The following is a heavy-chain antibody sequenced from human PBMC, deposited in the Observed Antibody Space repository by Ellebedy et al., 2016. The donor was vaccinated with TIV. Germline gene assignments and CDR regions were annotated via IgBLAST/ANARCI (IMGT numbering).Heavy chain of an antibody. CDR2: VNQSGRT. J-gene: IGHJ6*03. D-gene: IGHD2/OR15-2a*01. CDR1: GGSFSGYY. V-gene: IGHV4-34*01. CDR3: ARVGTELVTVEEYYYYMDV. Sequence: SETLSLTCAVYGGSFSGYYWSWVRQPPGKGLEWIGDVNQSGRTSYHPSLKSRVPISLDTAKNQFSLRLTSVTAADTAVYYCARVGTELVTVEEYYYYMDVWGKGTSVTVS.